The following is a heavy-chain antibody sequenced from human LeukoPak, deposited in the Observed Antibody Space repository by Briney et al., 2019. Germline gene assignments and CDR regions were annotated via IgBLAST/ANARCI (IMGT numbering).Heavy chain of an antibody. Sequence: GGALRLSCAASGFTFSSYSMHWFRPAPGKGTESVSAISSSGDTTCYANSVRGRFTVSRDNSENTLYLQMRSLRVEDMAVYYCAREYYGSYVDSWGQGTLVTVSS. D-gene: IGHD3-10*01. CDR2: ISSSGDTT. CDR1: GFTFSSYS. V-gene: IGHV3-64*01. CDR3: AREYYGSYVDS. J-gene: IGHJ4*02.